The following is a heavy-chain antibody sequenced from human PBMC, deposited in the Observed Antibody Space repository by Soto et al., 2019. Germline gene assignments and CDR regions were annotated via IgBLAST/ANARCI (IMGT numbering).Heavy chain of an antibody. CDR3: AAVRGRLGSLSFDY. CDR2: VEVENDDR. CDR1: GITFSDLH. Sequence: EVLLQQSGAEAREPGGVVKMSCAVSGITFSDLHMHWVKQAPGKGLEWVGLVEVENDDRLYAEKYRGRLNINTDTARHTSYMELTSLTSDDTAIYFWAAVRGRLGSLSFDYWGQGTPVTVSA. V-gene: IGHV1-69-2*01. J-gene: IGHJ4*02. D-gene: IGHD6-19*01.